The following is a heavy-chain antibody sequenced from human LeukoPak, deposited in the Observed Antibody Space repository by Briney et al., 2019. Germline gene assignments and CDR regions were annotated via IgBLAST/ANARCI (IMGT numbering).Heavy chain of an antibody. CDR2: IIPIFGTA. D-gene: IGHD3-22*01. Sequence: SVKVSCKASGGTFSSYAISWVRQAPGQGLEWMGRIIPIFGTANYAQKFQGRVTITTDESTSTAYMELSSLRSEDTAVYYCACDPLTMINIRRSAYWGQPTPVTVPS. CDR3: ACDPLTMINIRRSAY. V-gene: IGHV1-69*05. J-gene: IGHJ4*02. CDR1: GGTFSSYA.